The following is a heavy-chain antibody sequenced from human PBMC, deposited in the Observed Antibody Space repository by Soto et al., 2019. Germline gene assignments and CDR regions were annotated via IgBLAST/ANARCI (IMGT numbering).Heavy chain of an antibody. D-gene: IGHD3-9*01. CDR2: ISYDGSNK. Sequence: GGSLRLSCAASGFTFSIYAMHWVLQAPCKGLEWVAVISYDGSNKYYADSVKGRFTISRDNSKNTLYLQMNSLRAEDTAVYYCARVRYYDILTGYYNAFDIWGQGTMVTVSS. V-gene: IGHV3-30-3*01. CDR1: GFTFSIYA. J-gene: IGHJ3*02. CDR3: ARVRYYDILTGYYNAFDI.